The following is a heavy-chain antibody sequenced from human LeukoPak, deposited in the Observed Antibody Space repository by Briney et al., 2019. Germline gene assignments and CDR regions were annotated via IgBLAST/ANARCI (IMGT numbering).Heavy chain of an antibody. CDR2: INHSGST. V-gene: IGHV4-34*01. Sequence: WETLSLTCAVYGGSFSGYYSSWIRQPPGKGLEWFGEINHSGSTNYNPSLKSRVTISVDTSKNQFSLKLSSVTAADTAVYYFARGLISYDFWSGYFYFDYWGQGTLVTVSS. CDR1: GGSFSGYY. CDR3: ARGLISYDFWSGYFYFDY. J-gene: IGHJ4*02. D-gene: IGHD3-3*01.